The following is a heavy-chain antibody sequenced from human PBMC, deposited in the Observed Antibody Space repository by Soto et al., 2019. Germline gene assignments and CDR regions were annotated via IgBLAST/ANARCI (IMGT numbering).Heavy chain of an antibody. Sequence: ASVKVSCKASGYTFTSYYMHWVRQAPGQGLEWMGIINPSGGSTSYAQKFQGRVTMTRDTSTSTVYMELSSLRSEDTAVYYCARVGSSWYIGVGYYYYYGMDVWGQGTTVTVSS. CDR2: INPSGGST. V-gene: IGHV1-46*01. D-gene: IGHD6-13*01. CDR1: GYTFTSYY. CDR3: ARVGSSWYIGVGYYYYYGMDV. J-gene: IGHJ6*02.